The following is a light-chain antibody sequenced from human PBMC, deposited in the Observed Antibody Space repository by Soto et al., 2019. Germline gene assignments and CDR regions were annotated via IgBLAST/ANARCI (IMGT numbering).Light chain of an antibody. CDR3: QQYGSSQFT. Sequence: EIVLTQSPGTLSLSPGERATLSCRASQSVSSSYLAWYQQKPGQAPRLLIYGASSRATGIPDRFSGSGSGTDFTLTISRLEPEDLAVYYCQQYGSSQFTFGPGTKVDI. CDR2: GAS. CDR1: QSVSSSY. J-gene: IGKJ3*01. V-gene: IGKV3-20*01.